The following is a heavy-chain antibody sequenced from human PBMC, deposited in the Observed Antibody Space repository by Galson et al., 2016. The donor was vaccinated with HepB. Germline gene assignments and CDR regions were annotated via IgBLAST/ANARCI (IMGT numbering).Heavy chain of an antibody. J-gene: IGHJ5*02. CDR2: IIPIFGTT. V-gene: IGHV1-69*13. Sequence: SVKVSCKVSADTFNSYAINWIRQAPGQGLEWMGGIIPIFGTTTYAQKFQGRVTITADESTTTAYMELRSLTSADTAMYYCARAKDDIAVVPASLYQWWFAPGGQGTLFTVSS. CDR1: ADTFNSYA. D-gene: IGHD2-2*01. CDR3: ARAKDDIAVVPASLYQWWFAP.